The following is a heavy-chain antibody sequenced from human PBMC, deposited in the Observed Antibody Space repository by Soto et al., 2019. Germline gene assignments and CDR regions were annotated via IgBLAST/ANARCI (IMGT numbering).Heavy chain of an antibody. V-gene: IGHV4-59*01. J-gene: IGHJ5*02. CDR2: VFYSGYT. D-gene: IGHD3-22*01. CDR1: GDSMSNYY. CDR3: SRGDHYDSSGPFDP. Sequence: PAETLSLTCTVSGDSMSNYYWYWIRQHPGKGLACIGYVFYSGYTNYSTSFKSRVTMSVDASKNHFSLKLISLTAADTAVYYCSRGDHYDSSGPFDPGGQGTLVTVSS.